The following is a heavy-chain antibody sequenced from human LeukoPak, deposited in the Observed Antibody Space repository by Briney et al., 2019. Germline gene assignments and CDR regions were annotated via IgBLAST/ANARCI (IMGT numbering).Heavy chain of an antibody. J-gene: IGHJ6*02. CDR3: ARSGAAAGTGYYYYGMDV. V-gene: IGHV1-69*04. CDR1: GGTFRSYA. Sequence: SVKVSCKASGGTFRSYAISWVRQALGQGLEWMGRIIPSFGIANYAQKFQGRVTITADKSTSTAYMELSSLRSEDTAVYYCARSGAAAGTGYYYYGMDVWGQGTTVTVSS. D-gene: IGHD6-13*01. CDR2: IIPSFGIA.